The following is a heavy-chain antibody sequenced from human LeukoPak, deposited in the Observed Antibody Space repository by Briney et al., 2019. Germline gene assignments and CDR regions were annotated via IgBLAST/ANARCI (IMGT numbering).Heavy chain of an antibody. J-gene: IGHJ4*02. V-gene: IGHV4-34*01. CDR2: INHSGST. CDR1: GGSFSGYD. Sequence: SETLSLTCAVYGGSFSGYDWRWSWIRQPPGKGLEWIGEINHSGSTNYNPSLESRVTVSLDKSKNQLSLNLTSVTAADTAVYYCSRENGAFSPFGYWGQGTLVTVLS. CDR3: SRENGAFSPFGY. D-gene: IGHD2-8*01.